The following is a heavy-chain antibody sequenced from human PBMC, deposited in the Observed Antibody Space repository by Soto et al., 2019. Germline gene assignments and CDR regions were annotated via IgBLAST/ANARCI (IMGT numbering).Heavy chain of an antibody. Sequence: SETLSLTCSVSGESISSGGYSWSWIRQPPGGGLEWLGYIYHSGTTYSNPSLQSRLTMSVDRSKNEFSLNLNSVTAADTALYYCGSSVDRSGWHDAFNIWGRGTLVTV. D-gene: IGHD6-19*01. CDR2: IYHSGTT. V-gene: IGHV4-30-2*01. J-gene: IGHJ3*02. CDR1: GESISSGGYS. CDR3: GSSVDRSGWHDAFNI.